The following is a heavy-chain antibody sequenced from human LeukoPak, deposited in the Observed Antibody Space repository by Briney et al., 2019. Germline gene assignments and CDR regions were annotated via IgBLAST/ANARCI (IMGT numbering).Heavy chain of an antibody. CDR3: AVLPDQYYDFWSGYS. CDR1: GFNFNTFW. J-gene: IGHJ5*02. CDR2: IKEDGSEE. V-gene: IGHV3-7*03. Sequence: GGSLRLSCAASGFNFNTFWMTWVRQAPGKGLEWVANIKEDGSEEYYVDSVKGRFTISRDNAKNSLYLQMNSLRAEDTAVYYCAVLPDQYYDFWSGYSWGQGTLVTVSS. D-gene: IGHD3-3*01.